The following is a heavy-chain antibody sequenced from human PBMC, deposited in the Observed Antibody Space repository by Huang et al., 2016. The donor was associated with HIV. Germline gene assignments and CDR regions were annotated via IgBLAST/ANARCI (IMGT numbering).Heavy chain of an antibody. V-gene: IGHV4-34*02. D-gene: IGHD3-10*01. CDR2: INHLGSL. CDR3: ARDATKNPRGWFDP. CDR1: GGSLSGYY. J-gene: IGHJ5*02. Sequence: QVHLQQWGAGLLKSAETLSLTCAVYGGSLSGYYWSWLRQTPGKGLEWIGEINHLGSLNYNPSRKSRVSIAMDGSKKQFSLKLRSISDADTAVYFCARDATKNPRGWFDPWGQGTLVTGSS.